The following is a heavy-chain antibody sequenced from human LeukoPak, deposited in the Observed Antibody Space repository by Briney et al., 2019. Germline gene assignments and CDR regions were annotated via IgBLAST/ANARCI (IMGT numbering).Heavy chain of an antibody. J-gene: IGHJ4*02. V-gene: IGHV1-69*04. CDR3: ARKKQGFDY. Sequence: ASVKVSCKASGGTFSSYAISWVRQAPGQGLEWMGRIIPILGIANYAQKFQGRVTMTRDTSTSTVYMELSSLRSEDTAVYYCARKKQGFDYWGQGTLVTVSS. CDR1: GGTFSSYA. CDR2: IIPILGIA.